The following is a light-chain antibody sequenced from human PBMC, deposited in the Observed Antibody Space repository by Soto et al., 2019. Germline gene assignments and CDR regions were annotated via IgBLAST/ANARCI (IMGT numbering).Light chain of an antibody. CDR2: GAS. V-gene: IGKV3-20*01. Sequence: TQSPSTLSASVGDRVTITCRASQSINRHLAWYRQKPGQAPRLLIYGASSRATGIPDRFSGSGSGTDFTLTIRRLEPEDFAVYYCQQFGGSSRTFGQGTKVDIK. CDR1: QSINRH. CDR3: QQFGGSSRT. J-gene: IGKJ1*01.